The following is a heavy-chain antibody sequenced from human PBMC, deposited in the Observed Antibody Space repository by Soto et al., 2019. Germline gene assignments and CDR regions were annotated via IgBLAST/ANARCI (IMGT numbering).Heavy chain of an antibody. CDR1: GYTFTSYG. CDR3: ATGIAARPLFSYYYYGMDV. J-gene: IGHJ6*02. Sequence: GASVKVSCKASGYTFTSYGISWVRQAPGQGLEWMGWINPNSGGTNYAQKFQGWVTMTRDTSISTAYMELSRLRSDDTAVYYCATGIAARPLFSYYYYGMDVWGQGTTVTVSS. CDR2: INPNSGGT. V-gene: IGHV1-2*04. D-gene: IGHD6-6*01.